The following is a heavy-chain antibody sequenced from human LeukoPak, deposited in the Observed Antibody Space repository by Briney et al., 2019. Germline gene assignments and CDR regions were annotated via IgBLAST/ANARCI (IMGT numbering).Heavy chain of an antibody. CDR3: ARPLKYYYGSETYFWFDP. Sequence: GGPLRLSCAASGFTFTTYWMGWVRQAPGKGLEWVANINQDGSEKYYVDPVKGRFTISRDNAKNSLYLQMNSLRAEDAAVYYCARPLKYYYGSETYFWFDPWGQGTLVTVSS. J-gene: IGHJ5*02. D-gene: IGHD3-10*01. CDR2: INQDGSEK. CDR1: GFTFTTYW. V-gene: IGHV3-7*01.